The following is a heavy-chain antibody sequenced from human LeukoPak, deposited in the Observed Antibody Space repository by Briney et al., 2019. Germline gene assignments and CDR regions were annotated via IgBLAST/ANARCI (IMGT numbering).Heavy chain of an antibody. CDR2: IRSKAYGGTT. CDR1: GFTFGDYA. J-gene: IGHJ6*04. V-gene: IGHV3-49*04. Sequence: GGSLRLSCTASGFTFGDYAMSWVRQAPGKGREWVGFIRSKAYGGTTEYAASVKGRFTISRDDYKSIAYLQMNSLKTEDTAVYYCTRDGYYYYGMDVWGKGTPVTVSS. CDR3: TRDGYYYYGMDV.